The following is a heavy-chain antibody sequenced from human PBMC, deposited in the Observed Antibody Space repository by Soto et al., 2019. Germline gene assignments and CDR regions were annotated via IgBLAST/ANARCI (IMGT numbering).Heavy chain of an antibody. CDR3: ARAGSWYDY. D-gene: IGHD6-13*01. Sequence: QVQLVQSGAEVKKPGASVKVSCKVSGYSFTSYYMHWVRQAPGQGLEWMGVINPDAGSTTYAQKLQGRVTMTRDTSTSTVYMELSSLRSDDTALYYCARAGSWYDYWGQGTLVTVSS. CDR1: GYSFTSYY. V-gene: IGHV1-46*01. CDR2: INPDAGST. J-gene: IGHJ4*02.